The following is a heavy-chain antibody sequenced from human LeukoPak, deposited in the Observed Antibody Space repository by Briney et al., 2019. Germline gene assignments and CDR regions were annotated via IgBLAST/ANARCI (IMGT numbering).Heavy chain of an antibody. CDR2: ISSSGTTI. CDR1: GFTFSDYY. CDR3: ARRARVLLRYFDWTYYFDY. J-gene: IGHJ4*02. D-gene: IGHD3-9*01. Sequence: GGSLRLSCAASGFTFSDYYMSWIRQAPGKGLEWVSYISSSGTTIYYADSVKGRFTISRDNAKNSLYLQMNSLRAEDTAVYYCARRARVLLRYFDWTYYFDYWGQGTLVTVSS. V-gene: IGHV3-11*01.